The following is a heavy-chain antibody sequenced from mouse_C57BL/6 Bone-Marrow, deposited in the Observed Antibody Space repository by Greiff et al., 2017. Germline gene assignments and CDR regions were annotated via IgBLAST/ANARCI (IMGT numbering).Heavy chain of an antibody. CDR2: INPNNGGT. D-gene: IGHD2-4*01. CDR1: GYTFTDYN. Sequence: VQLQQSGPELVKPGASVTMSCKASGYTFTDYNMHWVKQSHGKSLEWIGYINPNNGGTSYNQKFKGKATLTVNKSSSTAYMELRSLTSEDSAVYYCARDDYNVAWFAYWGQGTLVTVSA. J-gene: IGHJ3*01. V-gene: IGHV1-22*01. CDR3: ARDDYNVAWFAY.